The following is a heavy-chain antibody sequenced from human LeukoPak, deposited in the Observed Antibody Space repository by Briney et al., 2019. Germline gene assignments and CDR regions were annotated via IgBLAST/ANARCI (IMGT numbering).Heavy chain of an antibody. CDR3: ARDGSSSGWDFDY. V-gene: IGHV3-21*01. CDR2: FGTSSSHI. CDR1: GFTFSNYN. D-gene: IGHD6-19*01. J-gene: IGHJ4*02. Sequence: PGGSLRLSCAASGFTFSNYNMNWVRHAPGKGLEWVSCFGTSSSHIYYADSVKGRFTITRDNAKNSLYLHMNTLRAEDTAVYYCARDGSSSGWDFDYWGQGTLVTVSS.